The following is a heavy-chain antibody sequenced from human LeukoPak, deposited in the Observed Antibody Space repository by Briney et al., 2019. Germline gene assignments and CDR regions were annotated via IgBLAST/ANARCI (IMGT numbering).Heavy chain of an antibody. CDR1: GFNFSIYS. Sequence: PGGSLRLSCAASGFNFSIYSMNWVRQAPGKGLEWVANIKQDGSEKYYVDSVKGRFTISRDNAKNSLYLQMNSLRAEDTAVYYCARAKGAEYSSSWRSRYMDVWGKGTTVTISS. J-gene: IGHJ6*03. V-gene: IGHV3-7*01. CDR3: ARAKGAEYSSSWRSRYMDV. CDR2: IKQDGSEK. D-gene: IGHD6-13*01.